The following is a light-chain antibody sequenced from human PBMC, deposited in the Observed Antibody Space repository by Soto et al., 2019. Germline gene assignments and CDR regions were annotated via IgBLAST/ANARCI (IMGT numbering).Light chain of an antibody. CDR2: KAS. J-gene: IGKJ4*01. CDR3: QQYNTYPLT. Sequence: DIQMTQSPSTLSASVGDRVTITCRASRSISTWLAWYQQKPGKAPKLLIYKASSLESGVSSRFSGSGSGTDFTLTISSLQPDDFATYYCQQYNTYPLTFGGGTTVEIK. CDR1: RSISTW. V-gene: IGKV1-5*03.